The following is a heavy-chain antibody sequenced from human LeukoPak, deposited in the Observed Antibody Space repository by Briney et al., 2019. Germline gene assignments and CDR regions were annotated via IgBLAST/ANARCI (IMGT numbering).Heavy chain of an antibody. Sequence: GGSLRLSCAAPGFTFIDYWMSWVRQAQGKGLEWVANIKEDGSEKDYVDSVKGRFTISRDNAKKSLYLQMKSLRAEDTAVYYCARNYDMDDWGQGTLVTVSS. D-gene: IGHD3-9*01. J-gene: IGHJ4*02. V-gene: IGHV3-7*01. CDR2: IKEDGSEK. CDR3: ARNYDMDD. CDR1: GFTFIDYW.